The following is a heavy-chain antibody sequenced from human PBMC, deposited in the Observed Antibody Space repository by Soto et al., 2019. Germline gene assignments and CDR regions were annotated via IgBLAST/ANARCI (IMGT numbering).Heavy chain of an antibody. CDR3: ARVRWDQPWVFDY. J-gene: IGHJ4*02. V-gene: IGHV4-34*01. Sequence: DTLSLTCAVYGGSFSAYYWSWIRQPPGKGLEWIGEINHSGSTNYNPSLKSRVTISVDTSKNQFSLKLTSVTAADTAVYYCARVRWDQPWVFDYWGQGTLVTVSS. D-gene: IGHD1-26*01. CDR2: INHSGST. CDR1: GGSFSAYY.